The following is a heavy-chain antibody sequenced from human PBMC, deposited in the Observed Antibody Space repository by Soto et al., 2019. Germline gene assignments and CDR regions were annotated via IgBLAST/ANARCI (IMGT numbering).Heavy chain of an antibody. CDR1: GGTFSSYA. CDR3: ARGAGTAYYYGMDV. D-gene: IGHD5-18*01. V-gene: IGHV1-69*13. CDR2: IIPIFGTA. J-gene: IGHJ6*02. Sequence: GALVKVSCKASGGTFSSYAISWVRQAPGQGLEWMGGIIPIFGTANYAQKFQGRVTITADESTSTAYMELSSLRSEDTAVYYCARGAGTAYYYGMDVWGQGTTVTVSS.